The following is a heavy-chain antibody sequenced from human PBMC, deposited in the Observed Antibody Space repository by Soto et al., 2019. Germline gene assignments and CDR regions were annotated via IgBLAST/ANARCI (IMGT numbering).Heavy chain of an antibody. CDR2: IKSKTDGGTT. J-gene: IGHJ4*02. CDR1: GFTFSNAW. V-gene: IGHV3-15*07. D-gene: IGHD3-22*01. Sequence: GGSLRLSCAASGFTFSNAWMNWVRQAPGKGLEWVGRIKSKTDGGTTDYAAPVKGRFTISRDDSKNTLYLQMNSLKTEDTAVYYCTTDHRRSGYYYVEFNGGDYDFDYWGQGTLVTVSS. CDR3: TTDHRRSGYYYVEFNGGDYDFDY.